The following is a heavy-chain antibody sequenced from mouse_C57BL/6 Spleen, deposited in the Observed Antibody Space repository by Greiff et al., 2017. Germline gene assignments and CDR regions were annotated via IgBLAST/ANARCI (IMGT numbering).Heavy chain of an antibody. V-gene: IGHV1-15*01. J-gene: IGHJ2*01. CDR3: TRRGYYDYALDFDY. D-gene: IGHD2-4*01. CDR2: IDPETGGT. Sequence: QVQLKQSGAELVRPGASVTLSCKASGYTFTDYEMHWVKQTPVHGLEWIGAIDPETGGTAYNQKFKGKAILTADKSSSTAYMELRSLTSEDSAVYYCTRRGYYDYALDFDYWGQGTTLTVSS. CDR1: GYTFTDYE.